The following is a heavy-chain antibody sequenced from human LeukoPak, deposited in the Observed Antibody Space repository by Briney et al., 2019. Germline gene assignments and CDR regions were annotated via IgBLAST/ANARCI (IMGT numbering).Heavy chain of an antibody. J-gene: IGHJ4*02. Sequence: PGGSLKLSCAASGFTFSGSALHWVRQASGKGLEWVGRIRSKANTYATAYAASVKGRFTIYRDKSKTTAYLQMNSLKTDDTAVYDCTSPSWELLGHYFDHWGQGTLVTVSS. CDR3: TSPSWELLGHYFDH. V-gene: IGHV3-73*01. CDR2: IRSKANTYAT. D-gene: IGHD1-26*01. CDR1: GFTFSGSA.